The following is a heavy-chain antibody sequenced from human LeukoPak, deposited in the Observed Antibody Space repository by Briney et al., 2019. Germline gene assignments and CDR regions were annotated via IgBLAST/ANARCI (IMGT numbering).Heavy chain of an antibody. V-gene: IGHV1-2*02. CDR2: INPNSGGT. CDR3: ARDLPPTVVSSFDY. CDR1: GYTFTGYY. D-gene: IGHD4-23*01. J-gene: IGHJ4*02. Sequence: ASVKVSCKASGYTFTGYYMHWVLQAPGQGLEWMGWINPNSGGTNYAQKFQGRVTMTRDTSISTAYMELSRLRSDDTAVYYCARDLPPTVVSSFDYWGQGTLVTVSS.